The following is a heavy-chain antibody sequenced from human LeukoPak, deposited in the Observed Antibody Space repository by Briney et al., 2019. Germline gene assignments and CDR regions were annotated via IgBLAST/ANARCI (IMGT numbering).Heavy chain of an antibody. CDR2: IYPGDSDT. Sequence: GESLKISCKGFGYSFTSYWIGWVRQMPGKGLEWMGIIYPGDSDTRYSPSFQGQVTISADKSISTAYLQWSSLKASDTAMYYCARHSLAYAIQASFHYWGQGTLVTVSS. CDR1: GYSFTSYW. CDR3: ARHSLAYAIQASFHY. V-gene: IGHV5-51*01. D-gene: IGHD2-8*01. J-gene: IGHJ4*02.